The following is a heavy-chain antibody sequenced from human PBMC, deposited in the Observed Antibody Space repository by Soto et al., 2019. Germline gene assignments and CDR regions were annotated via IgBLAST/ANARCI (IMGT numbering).Heavy chain of an antibody. CDR3: ARDYGYFDWLGAFDI. J-gene: IGHJ3*02. CDR2: ISYDGSNK. V-gene: IGHV3-30-3*01. CDR1: GFTFSSYA. Sequence: QVQLVESGGGVVQPGRSLRLSCAASGFTFSSYAMHWVRQAPGKGLEWVAVISYDGSNKYYVDSVKGRFTISRDNSKNTLYLQMNSLRAEDTAVYYCARDYGYFDWLGAFDIWGQGTMVTVSS. D-gene: IGHD3-9*01.